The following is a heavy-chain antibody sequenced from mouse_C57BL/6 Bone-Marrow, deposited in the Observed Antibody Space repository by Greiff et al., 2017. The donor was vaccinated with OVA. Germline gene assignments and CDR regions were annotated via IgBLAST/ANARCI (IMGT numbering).Heavy chain of an antibody. CDR2: IYPRSGNT. V-gene: IGHV1-81*01. CDR3: AKFITPN. CDR1: GYTFTSYG. D-gene: IGHD1-1*01. Sequence: QVQLQQSGAELARPGASVKLSCKASGYTFTSYGISWVKQRTGQGLEWIGVIYPRSGNTYYNEKFKGKGTLTADKSSSTAYMELRSLTSEDSAVYFCAKFITPNWGQGTTLTVSS. J-gene: IGHJ2*01.